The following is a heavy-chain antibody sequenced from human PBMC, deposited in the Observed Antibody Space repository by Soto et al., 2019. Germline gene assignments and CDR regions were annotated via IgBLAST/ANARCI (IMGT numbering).Heavy chain of an antibody. D-gene: IGHD3-3*01. CDR2: INHSGST. CDR1: GGSFSGYY. V-gene: IGHV4-34*01. CDR3: ARGITIFGVVIPHYYYGMDV. J-gene: IGHJ6*02. Sequence: SETLSLTCAVYGGSFSGYYWSWIRQPPGKGLEWIGEINHSGSTNYNPSLKSRVTISVDTSKNQFSLKLSSVTAADTAVYYCARGITIFGVVIPHYYYGMDVWGQGTTVTVSS.